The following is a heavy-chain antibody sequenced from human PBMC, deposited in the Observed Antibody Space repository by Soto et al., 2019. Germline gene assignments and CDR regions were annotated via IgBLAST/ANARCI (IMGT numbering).Heavy chain of an antibody. CDR2: INPSGGST. V-gene: IGHV1-46*03. D-gene: IGHD5-18*01. Sequence: ASVKVSCKASGYTFTSYYMHWVRQAPGQGLEWMGIINPSGGSTSYAQKFQGRVTMTRDTSTSTVYMELSSLRSEDTAVYYCARDPGTAMVIGDYYYYMDVWGRGTTVTGSS. CDR1: GYTFTSYY. J-gene: IGHJ6*03. CDR3: ARDPGTAMVIGDYYYYMDV.